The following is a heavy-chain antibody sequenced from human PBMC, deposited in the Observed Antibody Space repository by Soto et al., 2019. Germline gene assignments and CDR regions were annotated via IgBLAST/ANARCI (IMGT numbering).Heavy chain of an antibody. CDR2: IYYSGST. CDR3: ARVSYSGYDPRGAFDI. CDR1: GGSISSYY. Sequence: PSETLSLTCTVSGGSISSYYWSWIRQPPGKGLEWIGYIYYSGSTNYNPSLKSRVTISVDTSKNQFSLKLSSVTAADTAVYYCARVSYSGYDPRGAFDIWGQGTMVTVSS. D-gene: IGHD5-12*01. J-gene: IGHJ3*02. V-gene: IGHV4-59*08.